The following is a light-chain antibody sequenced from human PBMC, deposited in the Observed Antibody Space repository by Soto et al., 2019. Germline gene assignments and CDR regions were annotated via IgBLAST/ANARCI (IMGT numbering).Light chain of an antibody. Sequence: DIHMTQSPSSLSAAVCDSVSITFRASQTIGANLNWYRQKPGKAPTLLIYDATTLQSGVPSRFSGLGSGTDFTLTITSLQTEDSATYYCHQSYSTRTFGQGTKVDIK. J-gene: IGKJ1*01. CDR1: QTIGAN. CDR2: DAT. V-gene: IGKV1-39*01. CDR3: HQSYSTRT.